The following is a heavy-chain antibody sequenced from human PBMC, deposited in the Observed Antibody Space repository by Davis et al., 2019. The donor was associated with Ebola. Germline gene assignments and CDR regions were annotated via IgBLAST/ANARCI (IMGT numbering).Heavy chain of an antibody. CDR1: GYTFTGNY. D-gene: IGHD1-1*01. V-gene: IGHV1-2*06. J-gene: IGHJ4*02. CDR2: INPNSGGT. CDR3: ARAQFPTTSDH. Sequence: AASVKVSCKASGYTFTGNYIQWVRQAPGQGLEWMGRINPNSGGTNYAQKFQGRVTMSRDTSTSTAYMEMNRLRSDDTAVYYCARAQFPTTSDHWGQGTLVTVSP.